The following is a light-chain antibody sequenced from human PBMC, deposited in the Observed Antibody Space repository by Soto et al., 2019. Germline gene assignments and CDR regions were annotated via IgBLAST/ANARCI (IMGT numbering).Light chain of an antibody. V-gene: IGLV2-23*01. CDR3: CSYAGSGTFV. Sequence: QSALTQPASVSGSPGQSITISCTGTSSDVGTYALVSWYQQHPGKGPKLMIYEGSKRPSGVSNRFSGSMSGNTASLTISGLQAEYEADYSCCSYAGSGTFVFGTGTKVTVL. J-gene: IGLJ1*01. CDR1: SSDVGTYAL. CDR2: EGS.